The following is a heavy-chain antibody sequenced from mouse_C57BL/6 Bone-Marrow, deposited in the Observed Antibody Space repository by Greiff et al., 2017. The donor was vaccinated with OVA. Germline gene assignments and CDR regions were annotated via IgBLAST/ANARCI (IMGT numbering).Heavy chain of an antibody. Sequence: QVQLQQSGAELVRPGASVTLSCKASGYTFTDYEMHWVKQTPVHGLEWIGAIDPETGGTAYNQKFKGKAILTADKSSSTAYMELSSLTSEDSAVYYGTRGYSNYYAMDYWGQGTSVTVSS. CDR3: TRGYSNYYAMDY. CDR2: IDPETGGT. J-gene: IGHJ4*01. CDR1: GYTFTDYE. V-gene: IGHV1-15*01. D-gene: IGHD2-5*01.